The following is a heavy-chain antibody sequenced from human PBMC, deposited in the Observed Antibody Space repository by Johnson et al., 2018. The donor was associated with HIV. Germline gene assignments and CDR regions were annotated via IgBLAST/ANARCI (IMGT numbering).Heavy chain of an antibody. CDR2: ISYDGSRS. J-gene: IGHJ3*02. CDR1: GFTSSTSV. V-gene: IGHV3-30-3*01. Sequence: QVQLVESGGGVVQPGGSLRLSCAASGFTSSTSVLHWVRQAPGKGLEWVAAISYDGSRSDYGASVKGRFTISRDNSQNTLYLQMNSLRPEDTAVYFCTTRTWSDAFDIWGRGTMVTVSS. D-gene: IGHD1-1*01. CDR3: TTRTWSDAFDI.